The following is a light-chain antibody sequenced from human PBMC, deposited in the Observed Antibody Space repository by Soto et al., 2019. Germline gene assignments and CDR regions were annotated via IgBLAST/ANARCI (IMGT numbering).Light chain of an antibody. J-gene: IGKJ5*01. V-gene: IGKV1D-16*01. CDR3: QQYDTYPLT. Sequence: IQLTQSPASLSSYLGDIVTISCRASQGVRRWLAWYQHKPGKAPKSLIYAASTLQSGVPSRFSGSGSGTDFTLTISSLQPEDFATYYCQQYDTYPLTFGQGTRLEI. CDR2: AAS. CDR1: QGVRRW.